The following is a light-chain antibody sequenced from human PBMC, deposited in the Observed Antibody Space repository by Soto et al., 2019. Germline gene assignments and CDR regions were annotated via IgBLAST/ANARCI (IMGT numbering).Light chain of an antibody. CDR1: TGAVTSGHY. CDR2: DTS. V-gene: IGLV7-46*01. Sequence: QAVVTQEPSLTVSPGGTVTLTCGSSTGAVTSGHYPYWFQQKPGQAPRTLIYDTSNKHSWTPARFSGSLLGGKAALTLSGAHPEDGAEYSCLLSYSGAGWVFGGGTKLTVL. CDR3: LLSYSGAGWV. J-gene: IGLJ2*01.